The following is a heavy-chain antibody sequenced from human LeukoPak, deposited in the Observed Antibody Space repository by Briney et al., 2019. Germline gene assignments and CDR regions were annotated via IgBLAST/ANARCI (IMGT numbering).Heavy chain of an antibody. V-gene: IGHV4-34*01. CDR1: GTSSSGYY. CDR2: IDHRGRA. D-gene: IGHD5-18*01. Sequence: SETLSLTCAVYGTSSSGYYWSWIRQPPGKGLEWIGEIDHRGRAKYNPSLKSRVSTSIDTSKNQFSLNLSSVTAADTAVYYCARDVDTALMDVWGEGTTVIVSS. J-gene: IGHJ6*04. CDR3: ARDVDTALMDV.